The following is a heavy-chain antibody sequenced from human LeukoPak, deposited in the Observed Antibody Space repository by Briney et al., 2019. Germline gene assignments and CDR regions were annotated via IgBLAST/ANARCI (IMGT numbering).Heavy chain of an antibody. J-gene: IGHJ6*02. CDR3: ARDLPYCSSTSCYDGYYYGMDV. CDR1: GFTFSSYA. Sequence: GRSLRLSCAASGFTFSSYAMHWVRQAPGKGLEWVASINRNGNVNYYVDSVKGRFTISRDNAKNSLYLQMNSLRAEDTAVYYCARDLPYCSSTSCYDGYYYGMDVWGQGTTVTVSS. V-gene: IGHV3-7*01. CDR2: INRNGNVN. D-gene: IGHD2-2*01.